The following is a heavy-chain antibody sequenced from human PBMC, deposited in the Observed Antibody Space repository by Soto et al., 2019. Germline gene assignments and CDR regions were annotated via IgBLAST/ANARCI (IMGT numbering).Heavy chain of an antibody. J-gene: IGHJ4*02. Sequence: QVQLQESGPGLVKPSQTLSLTCTVSGGSISSGGYHWSWIRQHPGNGLEWIGYIYYSGSTYYNPFLEGRVTMAVDTPKIQFSLRLSSVTAADAAVYCCASADYGGKGGVGSWGQGALVAVSS. D-gene: IGHD4-17*01. CDR2: IYYSGST. CDR3: ASADYGGKGGVGS. CDR1: GGSISSGGYH. V-gene: IGHV4-31*03.